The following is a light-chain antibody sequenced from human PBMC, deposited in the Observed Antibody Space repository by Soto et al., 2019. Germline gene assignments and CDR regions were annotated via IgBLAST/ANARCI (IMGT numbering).Light chain of an antibody. CDR3: QQYNSYPYT. J-gene: IGKJ2*01. V-gene: IGKV1-5*03. CDR1: QSISSW. Sequence: DIQMTQSPSTLSASVGDRVTITCRASQSISSWLDWYKQKLGKAPKLLIYKASSIESGVPSRFRGCGSGTEFTLTISSLQPDDFATYYCQQYNSYPYTFGQGTKLEIK. CDR2: KAS.